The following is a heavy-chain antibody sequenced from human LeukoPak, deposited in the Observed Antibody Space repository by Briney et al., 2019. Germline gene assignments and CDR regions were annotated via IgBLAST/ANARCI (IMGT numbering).Heavy chain of an antibody. V-gene: IGHV4-38-2*02. Sequence: PSETLSLTCTVSGYSISSGYYWGWIRQPPGKGLEWIGSIYHSGSTYYNPSLKSRVTISVDTSKNQFSLKLSSVTAADTAVYYCARQEGQLWAPLDYWGQGTLVTVSS. CDR2: IYHSGST. CDR1: GYSISSGYY. D-gene: IGHD5-18*01. J-gene: IGHJ4*02. CDR3: ARQEGQLWAPLDY.